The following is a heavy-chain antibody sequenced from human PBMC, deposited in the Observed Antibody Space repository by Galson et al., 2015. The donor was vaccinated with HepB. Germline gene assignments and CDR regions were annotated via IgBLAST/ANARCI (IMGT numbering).Heavy chain of an antibody. CDR1: GFTFSSYW. V-gene: IGHV3-7*03. J-gene: IGHJ4*02. D-gene: IGHD2-2*01. Sequence: SLRLSCAASGFTFSSYWMSWVRQAPGKGLEWVANIKQDGSEKYYVDSVKGRFTISRDNAKNSLYLQMNSLRAEDTAVYYCARGGEKWCLAYCSSTSIDYWGQGTLVTVSS. CDR3: ARGGEKWCLAYCSSTSIDY. CDR2: IKQDGSEK.